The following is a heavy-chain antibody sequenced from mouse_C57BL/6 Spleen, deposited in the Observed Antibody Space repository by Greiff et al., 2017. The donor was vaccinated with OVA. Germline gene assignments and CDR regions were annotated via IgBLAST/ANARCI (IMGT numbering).Heavy chain of an antibody. D-gene: IGHD1-1*01. CDR2: ISSGSSTI. CDR3: ARPGGSSLKFAY. CDR1: GFTFSDYG. V-gene: IGHV5-17*01. Sequence: EVKLMESGGGLVKPGGSLKLSCAASGFTFSDYGMHWVRQAPEKGLEWVAYISSGSSTIYYADTVKGRFTLSGDNAKNTLFLQMTSLRSEDTAMYYCARPGGSSLKFAYWGQGTLVTVSA. J-gene: IGHJ3*01.